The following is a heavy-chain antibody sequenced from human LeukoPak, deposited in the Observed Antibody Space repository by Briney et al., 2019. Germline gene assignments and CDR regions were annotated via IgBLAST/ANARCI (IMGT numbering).Heavy chain of an antibody. Sequence: SETLSPTCAVSGGSFSGYYWAWIRQPPGKGLEWIGEINHRGSTTYNPSIKSRVTISVDASKNQFSLKLSSVTAAETAIYYCATVALTGWTFGPWGQGTLVTVSS. CDR1: GGSFSGYY. CDR2: INHRGST. CDR3: ATVALTGWTFGP. V-gene: IGHV4-34*01. D-gene: IGHD7-27*01. J-gene: IGHJ5*02.